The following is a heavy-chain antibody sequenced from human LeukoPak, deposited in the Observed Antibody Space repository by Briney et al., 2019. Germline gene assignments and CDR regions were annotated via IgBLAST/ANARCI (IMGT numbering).Heavy chain of an antibody. V-gene: IGHV3-9*01. CDR3: AKAISPLANAFDI. Sequence: SGRSLRLSCAPSGFTFEEYVMHGVRQAPRGGLEGVSVISWNSDSIGSADSVKGSFTNSRDNATNSLYLQMNSLRAEDTALYYCAKAISPLANAFDIWGQGTMVTASS. CDR1: GFTFEEYV. J-gene: IGHJ3*02. CDR2: ISWNSDSI.